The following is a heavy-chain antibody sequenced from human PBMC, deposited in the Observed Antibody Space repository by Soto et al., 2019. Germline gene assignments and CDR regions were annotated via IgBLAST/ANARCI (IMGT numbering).Heavy chain of an antibody. CDR1: GGIFSSHT. CDR3: ARLMGGTNYSYGMDV. V-gene: IGHV1-69*13. CDR2: IIGFFGTT. D-gene: IGHD1-26*01. Sequence: GASVKVSCKASGGIFSSHTISWVRQAPGQGLEWMGGIIGFFGTTNYAQKFHGRVTISADESTSTAYMELSSLRSEDSAVYYCARLMGGTNYSYGMDVWGQGTPVTVSS. J-gene: IGHJ6*02.